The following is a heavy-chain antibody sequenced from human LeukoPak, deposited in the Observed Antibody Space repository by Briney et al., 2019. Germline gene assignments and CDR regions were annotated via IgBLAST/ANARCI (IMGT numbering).Heavy chain of an antibody. CDR3: ARTAYVWQLVSYYYYMDV. V-gene: IGHV4-59*01. CDR1: GGAITNYY. Sequence: PSETLSLTCGVSGGAITNYYWNWIRQAPGKGLEWLGYIYYTGSTTYNPSVKSRITISLDTSKKQISLKLRSVTAADTAVYYCARTAYVWQLVSYYYYMDVWGKGTTVTVSS. CDR2: IYYTGST. J-gene: IGHJ6*03. D-gene: IGHD6-6*01.